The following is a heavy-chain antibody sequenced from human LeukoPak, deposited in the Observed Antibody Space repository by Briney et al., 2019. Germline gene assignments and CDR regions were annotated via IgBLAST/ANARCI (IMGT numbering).Heavy chain of an antibody. V-gene: IGHV3-74*01. D-gene: IGHD2-2*02. CDR1: GFTFSSYW. Sequence: GSLRLSCAASGFTFSSYWMHWVRQAPGKGLVWVSRINSDGSSTSYADSVKGRFTISRDNAKNTLYLQMNSLRAEDTAVYYCARDLRKGYCSSTSCYMHGMDVWGQGTLVAVSS. CDR2: INSDGSST. CDR3: ARDLRKGYCSSTSCYMHGMDV. J-gene: IGHJ6*02.